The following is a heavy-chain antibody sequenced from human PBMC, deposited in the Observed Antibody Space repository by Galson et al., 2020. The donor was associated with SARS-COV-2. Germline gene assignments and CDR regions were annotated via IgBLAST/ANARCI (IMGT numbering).Heavy chain of an antibody. CDR2: IDPSDSYT. CDR1: GYSFTSYW. D-gene: IGHD3-16*01. J-gene: IGHJ4*02. Sequence: HGESLKISCKGSGYSFTSYWISWVRQMPGKGPEWMGSIDPSDSYTNYSPSFQGHVTISADKSISTAYLQWSSLKASDTAMYYCARQGYDYVWGSPYYWGQGTLVTVSS. CDR3: ARQGYDYVWGSPYY. V-gene: IGHV5-10-1*01.